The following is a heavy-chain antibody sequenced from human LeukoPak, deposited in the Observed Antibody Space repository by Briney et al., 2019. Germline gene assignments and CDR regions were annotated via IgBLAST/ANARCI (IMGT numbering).Heavy chain of an antibody. D-gene: IGHD4-17*01. V-gene: IGHV4-39*02. CDR1: GGSISSNSYY. Sequence: SETLSLTCTVSGGSISSNSYYWGWTRQPPGKGLEWIGSIYYSGRTYYNPSLKSRVTISVDTSKNQFSLKLSSVTAADTAVYYCARDLGYGDGPAFDYWGQGTLVTVSS. CDR3: ARDLGYGDGPAFDY. J-gene: IGHJ4*02. CDR2: IYYSGRT.